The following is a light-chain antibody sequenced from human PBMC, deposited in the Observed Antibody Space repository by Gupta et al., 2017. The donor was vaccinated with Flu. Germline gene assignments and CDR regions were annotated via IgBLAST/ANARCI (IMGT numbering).Light chain of an antibody. CDR2: EVN. V-gene: IGLV2-8*01. CDR1: NSDVGTYNY. CDR3: SAYAGTNNFEV. Sequence: VTISCTGTNSDVGTYNYVSWYQQHPGKAPKLMIYEVNKRPSGVPDRFSGSKSGNTASLTVSGRQAEDGADYYCSAYAGTNNFEVFGGGTKLTVV. J-gene: IGLJ3*02.